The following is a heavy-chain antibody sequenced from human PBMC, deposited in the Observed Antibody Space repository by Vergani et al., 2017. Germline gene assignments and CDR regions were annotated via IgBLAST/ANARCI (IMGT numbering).Heavy chain of an antibody. CDR1: GFTFDDYA. D-gene: IGHD4-17*01. V-gene: IGHV3-9*01. Sequence: EVQLVESGGGLVQPGRSLRLSCAASGFTFDDYAMHWVRQAPGKGLEWVSGISWNSGSIGYADSVKGRFTISRDNAKNSLYLQMNSLRAEDTAVYYCAAPNLRANYYYYGMDVWGQGTTVTVSS. J-gene: IGHJ6*02. CDR2: ISWNSGSI. CDR3: AAPNLRANYYYYGMDV.